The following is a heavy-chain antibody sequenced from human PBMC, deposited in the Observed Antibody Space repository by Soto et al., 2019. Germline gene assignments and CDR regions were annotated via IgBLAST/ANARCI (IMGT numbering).Heavy chain of an antibody. CDR1: GFTLSSYW. CDR3: VSDGSTGWPFDS. V-gene: IGHV3-7*01. CDR2: TRQDGGQS. Sequence: SGGSLRLSCEASGFTLSSYWMSWIRQAPGKGLEWVANTRQDGGQSYLVDSVQGQFTISRDNAKNSVYLQMNSLRAEDTAVYYCVSDGSTGWPFDSWGQGTLVTVSS. D-gene: IGHD6-19*01. J-gene: IGHJ4*02.